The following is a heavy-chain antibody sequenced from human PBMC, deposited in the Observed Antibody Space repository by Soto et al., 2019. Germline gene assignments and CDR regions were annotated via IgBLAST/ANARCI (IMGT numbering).Heavy chain of an antibody. CDR2: ISPYHRNT. Sequence: QIQLVQSGAEVKKPGASVRVSCKASGYMFNNYGISWVRQAPGQGLEWMAWISPYHRNTNYTQKFQGRVTMTAGSSTSTAHMELRSLKTDDTAVYYCARDLLPMTGTSNDAFVIWGQGTMVTVSS. CDR1: GYMFNNYG. D-gene: IGHD1-7*01. V-gene: IGHV1-18*04. CDR3: ARDLLPMTGTSNDAFVI. J-gene: IGHJ3*02.